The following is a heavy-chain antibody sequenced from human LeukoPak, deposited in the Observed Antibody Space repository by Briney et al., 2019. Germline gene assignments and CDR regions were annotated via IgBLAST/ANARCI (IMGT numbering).Heavy chain of an antibody. Sequence: ASVKVSCKASGGTFSSYAISWVRQAPGQGLEWMGGIIPIFGTANYAQKFQGRVTITADESTSTAYMELSSLRSEDTAVDYCSRTDSSGSLYYFDYWGQGTLVTVSS. CDR2: IIPIFGTA. CDR1: GGTFSSYA. D-gene: IGHD3-22*01. J-gene: IGHJ4*02. V-gene: IGHV1-69*13. CDR3: SRTDSSGSLYYFDY.